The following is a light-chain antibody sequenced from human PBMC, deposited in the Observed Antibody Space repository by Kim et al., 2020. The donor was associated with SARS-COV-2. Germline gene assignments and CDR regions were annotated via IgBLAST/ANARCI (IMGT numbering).Light chain of an antibody. CDR3: QQYYDYPT. V-gene: IGKV4-1*01. CDR1: QSVLYRSNGKNF. Sequence: VTINCKSSQSVLYRSNGKNFLAWYQQKAGQPPKLLIYWASTRDFGVPDRFSGSGSGTDFTLTITSLQADDVAVYYCQQYYDYPTYGQGTKVEIK. J-gene: IGKJ2*01. CDR2: WAS.